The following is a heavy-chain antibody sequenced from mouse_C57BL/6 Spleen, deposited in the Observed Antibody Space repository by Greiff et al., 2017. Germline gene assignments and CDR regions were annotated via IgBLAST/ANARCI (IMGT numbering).Heavy chain of an antibody. CDR2: IYPGSGST. V-gene: IGHV1-55*01. CDR3: ARSRNCYGSGYGYYAMDY. D-gene: IGHD1-1*01. CDR1: GYTFTSYW. J-gene: IGHJ4*01. Sequence: QVQLQQPGAELVKPGASVKMSCKASGYTFTSYWITWVKQRPGQGLEWIGDIYPGSGSTNYNEKFKSKGTLTVDTSSSTAYMQLSSLTSDDSAVYSGARSRNCYGSGYGYYAMDYWGQGTSVTVSS.